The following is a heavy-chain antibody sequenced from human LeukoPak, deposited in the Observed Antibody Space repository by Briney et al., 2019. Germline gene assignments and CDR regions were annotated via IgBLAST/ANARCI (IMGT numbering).Heavy chain of an antibody. CDR3: ARDSPYGTAGY. D-gene: IGHD2-8*02. Sequence: GGSLRLSCAASGFTFSSYAMSWVRQAPGKGLEWVSAISGSGGSTYYADSVKGRFTISRDNSKNTLYLQMNSLRAEDTTVYYCARDSPYGTAGYWGQGTLVTVSS. J-gene: IGHJ4*02. CDR1: GFTFSSYA. V-gene: IGHV3-23*01. CDR2: ISGSGGST.